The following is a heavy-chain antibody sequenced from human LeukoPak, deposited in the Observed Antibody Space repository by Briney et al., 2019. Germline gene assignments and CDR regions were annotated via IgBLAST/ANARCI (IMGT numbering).Heavy chain of an antibody. V-gene: IGHV4-34*01. Sequence: SETLSLTCAVYGGSFSGYYWSWIRQPPGKGLEWIGEINHSGSTNYNPSPKSRVTISVDTSKNQFSLKLSSVTAADTAVYYCARTSGSYGSWRPPLDYWGQGTLVTVSS. CDR3: ARTSGSYGSWRPPLDY. CDR2: INHSGST. J-gene: IGHJ4*02. D-gene: IGHD1-26*01. CDR1: GGSFSGYY.